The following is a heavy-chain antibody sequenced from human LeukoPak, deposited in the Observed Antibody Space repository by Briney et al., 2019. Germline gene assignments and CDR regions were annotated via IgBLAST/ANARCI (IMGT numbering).Heavy chain of an antibody. Sequence: ASVKVSCKASGYTFTSYGISWVRQAPGQGLECMGWISAYNGNTNYAQKLQGRVTMTTDTSTSTAYMELRSLRSDDTAVYYCARSTFPYDSSGYYLDYWGQGTLVTVSS. CDR2: ISAYNGNT. CDR1: GYTFTSYG. CDR3: ARSTFPYDSSGYYLDY. J-gene: IGHJ4*02. V-gene: IGHV1-18*01. D-gene: IGHD3-22*01.